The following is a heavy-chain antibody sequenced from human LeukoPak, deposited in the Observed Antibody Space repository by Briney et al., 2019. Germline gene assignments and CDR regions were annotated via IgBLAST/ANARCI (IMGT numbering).Heavy chain of an antibody. V-gene: IGHV4-38-2*01. CDR2: IYHSGST. D-gene: IGHD1-26*01. Sequence: PSETLSPTCAVSGYSISSGYYWGWIRQPPGKGLEWIGSIYHSGSTYYNPSLKSRVTISVDTSKNQFSLKLSSVTAADTAVYYCARPRGSYSDWYFDLWGRGTLVTVSS. J-gene: IGHJ2*01. CDR3: ARPRGSYSDWYFDL. CDR1: GYSISSGYY.